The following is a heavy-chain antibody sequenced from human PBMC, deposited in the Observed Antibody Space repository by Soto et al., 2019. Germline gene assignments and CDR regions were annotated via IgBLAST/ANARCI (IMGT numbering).Heavy chain of an antibody. CDR2: MMKDGSVK. J-gene: IGHJ4*01. CDR3: ARDSGYDSGSSVNDYLDY. V-gene: IGHV3-7*01. Sequence: PGGSLRLSCAASGFTFGSYWMSWVRQTAGKVREWLGTMMKDGSVKKYVDSVKGRFTVSRDNAKNSLYLQMDSLRVEDTDVYYCARDSGYDSGSSVNDYLDYWGHGALVTVSS. CDR1: GFTFGSYW. D-gene: IGHD3-10*01.